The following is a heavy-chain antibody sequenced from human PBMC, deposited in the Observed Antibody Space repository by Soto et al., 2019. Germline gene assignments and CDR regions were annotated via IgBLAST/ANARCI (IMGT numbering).Heavy chain of an antibody. V-gene: IGHV3-49*03. D-gene: IGHD3-22*01. Sequence: GGSLRLSCTASGFTFGDYAMSWFRQAPGKGLEWVGFIRSKAYGGTTEYAASVKGRFTISRDDSKSIAHLQMNSLKTEDTAVYYCTRVLTDYYDSSGYYYYFDYWGQGTLVTVSS. CDR1: GFTFGDYA. J-gene: IGHJ4*02. CDR3: TRVLTDYYDSSGYYYYFDY. CDR2: IRSKAYGGTT.